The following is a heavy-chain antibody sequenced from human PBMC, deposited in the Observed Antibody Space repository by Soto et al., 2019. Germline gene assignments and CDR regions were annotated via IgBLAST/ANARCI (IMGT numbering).Heavy chain of an antibody. V-gene: IGHV3-15*07. J-gene: IGHJ4*02. CDR2: SKSKTDGGTA. Sequence: GGSLRPSFAAFGFTFTTAGINWVRQAPGKGLERVGRSKSKTDGGTADYAAQVQGRFTITRDDSKSIVYLQMSSLKSEDTAVYYCATDSYFSLSIVRFDYWGQGTLVTVSS. CDR3: ATDSYFSLSIVRFDY. D-gene: IGHD6-6*01. CDR1: GFTFTTAG.